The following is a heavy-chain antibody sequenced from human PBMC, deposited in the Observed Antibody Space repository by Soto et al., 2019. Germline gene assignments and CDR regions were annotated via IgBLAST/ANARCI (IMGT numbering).Heavy chain of an antibody. CDR1: GFTFSSYA. J-gene: IGHJ4*02. CDR2: ISGSGGST. V-gene: IGHV3-23*01. D-gene: IGHD1-7*01. Sequence: PGGSLRLSCAASGFTFSSYAMSWVRQAPGKGLEWVSAISGSGGSTYYADSVKGRFTISRDNSKNTLYLQMNSLRAEDTAVYYCAKATQKTGTTSHFDYWGQGTLVTVSS. CDR3: AKATQKTGTTSHFDY.